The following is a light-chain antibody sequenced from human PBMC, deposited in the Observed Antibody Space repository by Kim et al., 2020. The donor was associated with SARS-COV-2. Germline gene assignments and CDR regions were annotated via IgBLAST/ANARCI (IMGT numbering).Light chain of an antibody. Sequence: ASVGDRVTITGRASQDINNFLDWYQQKPGKPPNLLIYDVSALRPGVPSRFSGSGSGTDFTLTISSLQPEDVATYFCQKYNSAPWTFGQGTKVDIK. CDR1: QDINNF. V-gene: IGKV1-27*01. CDR2: DVS. J-gene: IGKJ1*01. CDR3: QKYNSAPWT.